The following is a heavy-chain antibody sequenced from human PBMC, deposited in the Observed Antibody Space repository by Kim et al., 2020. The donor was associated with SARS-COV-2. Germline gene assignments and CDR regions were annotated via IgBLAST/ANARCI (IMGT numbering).Heavy chain of an antibody. CDR1: GFTLSSYR. D-gene: IGHD3-3*01. CDR3: ARVSVGYYYGMDV. V-gene: IGHV3-74*01. J-gene: IGHJ6*02. CDR2: TNNDASST. Sequence: GGSLRLSCEASGFTLSSYRIHWVRQVPGKGPVWVSRTNNDASSTTYADSVKGRFTISRDNAKNTLYLQMNSLRAEDTAVYYCARVSVGYYYGMDVWGHGTTVTVSS.